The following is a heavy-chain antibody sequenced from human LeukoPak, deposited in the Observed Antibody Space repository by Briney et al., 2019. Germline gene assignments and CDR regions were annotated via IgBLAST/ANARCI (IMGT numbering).Heavy chain of an antibody. J-gene: IGHJ6*02. Sequence: PSETLSLTCTVSGGSISSYYWSWIRQPAGKGLEWIGRIYTSGSTNYNPSLKSRVTMSVDTSKNQFSLKLSSVIAADTAVYYCARGAEGGSFREMDVWGQGTTVTVSS. CDR3: ARGAEGGSFREMDV. CDR2: IYTSGST. CDR1: GGSISSYY. D-gene: IGHD1-26*01. V-gene: IGHV4-4*07.